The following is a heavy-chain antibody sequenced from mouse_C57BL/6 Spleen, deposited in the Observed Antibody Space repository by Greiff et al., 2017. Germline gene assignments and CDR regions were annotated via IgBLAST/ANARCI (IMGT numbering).Heavy chain of an antibody. CDR3: ARGRSTMVTTGYYFDY. J-gene: IGHJ2*01. Sequence: EVKLEESGGGLVKPGGSLKLSCAASGFTFSDYGMHWVRQAPEKGLEWVAYISSGSSTIYYADTVKGRFTISRDNAKNTLFLQMTSLRSEDTAMYYCARGRSTMVTTGYYFDYWGQGTTLTVSS. CDR2: ISSGSSTI. CDR1: GFTFSDYG. D-gene: IGHD2-1*01. V-gene: IGHV5-17*01.